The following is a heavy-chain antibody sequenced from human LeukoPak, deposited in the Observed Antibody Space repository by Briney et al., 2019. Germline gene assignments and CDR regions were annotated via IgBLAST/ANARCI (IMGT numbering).Heavy chain of an antibody. CDR1: GFTFSNYW. D-gene: IGHD1-7*01. V-gene: IGHV3-7*01. CDR2: INENGGEK. Sequence: GGSLRLSCAVSGFTFSNYWMSWVRQAPGKGLEWVANINENGGEKYYVDSVEGRFIISRDNAKNSLYLQMNTLRAEDTAVYYCARDPDPGTTDYWGKGTLVTVSS. J-gene: IGHJ4*02. CDR3: ARDPDPGTTDY.